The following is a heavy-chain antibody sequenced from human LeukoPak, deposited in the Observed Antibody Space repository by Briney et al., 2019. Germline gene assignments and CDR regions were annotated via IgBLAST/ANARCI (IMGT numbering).Heavy chain of an antibody. CDR1: GYSFTTYW. CDR2: IYAGDSGT. CDR3: TRHIAAAGPDY. D-gene: IGHD6-13*01. V-gene: IGHV5-51*01. Sequence: GESLKISCKSSGYSFTTYWIGWVRQMPGKGLEWMAIIYAGDSGTRISPSFQGQVTISADKSISTAYLQWSSLKASDTAIYYCTRHIAAAGPDYWGQGTLVTVSS. J-gene: IGHJ4*02.